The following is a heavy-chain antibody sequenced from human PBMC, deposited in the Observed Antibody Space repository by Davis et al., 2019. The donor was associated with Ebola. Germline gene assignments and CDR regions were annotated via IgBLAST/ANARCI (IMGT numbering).Heavy chain of an antibody. CDR1: GYTFTGYY. D-gene: IGHD4-11*01. CDR2: ITAHNGKT. CDR3: ARGTTVTTDPHYYYMDV. Sequence: ASVKVSCKASGYTFTGYYMHWVRQAPGQGLEWMGWITAHNGKTNYAQKVQGRVTMTTDTSTSTAYLDLRSLKSDDTAVYYCARGTTVTTDPHYYYMDVWGKGTTVTVSS. V-gene: IGHV1-18*04. J-gene: IGHJ6*03.